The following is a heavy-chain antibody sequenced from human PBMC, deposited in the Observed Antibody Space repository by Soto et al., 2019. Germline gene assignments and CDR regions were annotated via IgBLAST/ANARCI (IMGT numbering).Heavy chain of an antibody. V-gene: IGHV4-38-2*01. J-gene: IGHJ5*02. CDR1: APSMSTGYY. Sequence: SENLSLTCAVSAPSMSTGYYRAWLRQPPAKGLERIGNIYHTGSTYYNPSLHSRVTTSLDTSKNQCSLTLSSVTATHRAVYYGASGWGSGGWFDPWGQGTRVTV. CDR2: IYHTGST. CDR3: ASGWGSGGWFDP. D-gene: IGHD3-16*01.